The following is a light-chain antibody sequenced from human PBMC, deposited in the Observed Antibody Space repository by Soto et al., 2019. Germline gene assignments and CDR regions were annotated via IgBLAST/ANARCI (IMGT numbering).Light chain of an antibody. CDR2: GAS. Sequence: ETVLTQSPGTLSLSPGERATLSCRASQTIRSNYLAWYRQTPGQAPRLLIYGASNRATGIADRFSGSGSGTHFTLIISRLDPEDFALYYCQQYGSSPWTFGQGTKVEIK. CDR1: QTIRSNY. V-gene: IGKV3-20*01. J-gene: IGKJ1*01. CDR3: QQYGSSPWT.